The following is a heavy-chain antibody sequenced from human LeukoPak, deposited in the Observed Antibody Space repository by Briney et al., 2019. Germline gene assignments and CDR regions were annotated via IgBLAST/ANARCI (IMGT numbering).Heavy chain of an antibody. CDR1: GFTFSSYS. Sequence: GGSLRLSCAASGFTFSSYSMSWVRQAPGKGLEWVSAISGSDGSTYYADSVKGRFTISRDNSKNTLYLRMNSLRAEDTAVYYCAKAYYGDYYYYVMDVWGRGTTVTVSS. V-gene: IGHV3-23*01. J-gene: IGHJ6*02. CDR2: ISGSDGST. CDR3: AKAYYGDYYYYVMDV. D-gene: IGHD4-17*01.